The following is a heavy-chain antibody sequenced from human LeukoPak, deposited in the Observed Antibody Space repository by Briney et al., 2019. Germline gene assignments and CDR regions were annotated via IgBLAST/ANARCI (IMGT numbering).Heavy chain of an antibody. CDR3: ARWGLTYSFDSSGYSGYFDY. CDR1: GYSISSGYY. D-gene: IGHD3-22*01. Sequence: SETLSLTCTVSGYSISSGYYWGWIRQPPGKRLEWIGTIYHSGSTYYNPSLKSRVTISADTSKNQFSLKLSSVTAADTAVYYCARWGLTYSFDSSGYSGYFDYWGQGTLVTVSS. V-gene: IGHV4-38-2*02. J-gene: IGHJ4*02. CDR2: IYHSGST.